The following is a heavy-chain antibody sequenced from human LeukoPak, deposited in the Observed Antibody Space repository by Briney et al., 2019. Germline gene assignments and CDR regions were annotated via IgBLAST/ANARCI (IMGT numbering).Heavy chain of an antibody. V-gene: IGHV3-23*01. Sequence: GGSLRLSCAASGFTFSSYGMSWVRQAPGKGLEWVSVISGSGGSTYYADSVKGRFTISRDNSKNTLYLQMNSLRAEDTAVYYCAKGFSSADDYWGQGTLVTVSS. CDR2: ISGSGGST. CDR1: GFTFSSYG. D-gene: IGHD3-3*01. CDR3: AKGFSSADDY. J-gene: IGHJ4*02.